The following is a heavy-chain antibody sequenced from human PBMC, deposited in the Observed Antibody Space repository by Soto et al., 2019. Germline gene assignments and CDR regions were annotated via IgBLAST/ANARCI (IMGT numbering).Heavy chain of an antibody. CDR2: ISAYNGNT. D-gene: IGHD3-3*01. CDR1: GYTFTSYG. Sequence: ASVKVSCKASGYTFTSYGISWVRQAPGQGLEWMGWISAYNGNTNYAQKLQGRVTMTTDTSTSTAYMELRSLRSDDTAVYYCARDYDFWSGPMKTDYWGQGTLVTVSS. V-gene: IGHV1-18*01. J-gene: IGHJ4*02. CDR3: ARDYDFWSGPMKTDY.